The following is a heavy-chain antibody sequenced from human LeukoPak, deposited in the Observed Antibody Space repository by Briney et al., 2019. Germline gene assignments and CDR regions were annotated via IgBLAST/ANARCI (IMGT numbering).Heavy chain of an antibody. D-gene: IGHD3-3*01. CDR2: INQNGNEK. Sequence: GGSLRLSCAASGFIFSRFWMSWVRRAPGKGLEWIANINQNGNEKHYLDSMKGRLTISRDNANNLVFLQMNSLTIEDTAVYYCAGGPGFLIDCWGHGTLVTVSS. CDR1: GFIFSRFW. CDR3: AGGPGFLIDC. J-gene: IGHJ4*01. V-gene: IGHV3-7*01.